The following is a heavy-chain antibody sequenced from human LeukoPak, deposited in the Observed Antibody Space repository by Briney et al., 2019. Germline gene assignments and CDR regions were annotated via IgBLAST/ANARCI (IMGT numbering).Heavy chain of an antibody. Sequence: SETLSLTCTVSGGSISSSSYYWSWIRQPPGTGLEWIGYIYYSGSTNYNPSLKSRVTISVDTSKNQFSLKLSSVTAADTAVYYCARVSYSGYVRRYYYMDVWGKGTTVTISS. CDR3: ARVSYSGYVRRYYYMDV. CDR2: IYYSGST. J-gene: IGHJ6*03. D-gene: IGHD5-12*01. CDR1: GGSISSSSYY. V-gene: IGHV4-61*01.